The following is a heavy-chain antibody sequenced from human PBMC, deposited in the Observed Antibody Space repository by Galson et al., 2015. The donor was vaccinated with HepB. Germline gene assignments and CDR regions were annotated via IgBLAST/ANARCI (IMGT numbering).Heavy chain of an antibody. D-gene: IGHD3-22*01. V-gene: IGHV1-18*01. CDR1: GYSFTTYG. CDR3: ARGPDYYDTSAYTIDY. CDR2: ISSFNGNT. Sequence: SVKVSCKASGYSFTTYGTSWVRQAPGQGLEWMGWISSFNGNTNYAQKFQGRVTMTTDTSTSTAYMDLRSLRSDDTAVYYCARGPDYYDTSAYTIDYWGQGTLVTVSS. J-gene: IGHJ4*02.